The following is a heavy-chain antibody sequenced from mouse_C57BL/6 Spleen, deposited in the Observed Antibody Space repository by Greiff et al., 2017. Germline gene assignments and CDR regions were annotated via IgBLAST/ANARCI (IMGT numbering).Heavy chain of an antibody. V-gene: IGHV1-82*01. D-gene: IGHD1-1*02. CDR1: GYAFSSSW. J-gene: IGHJ1*03. CDR3: ASMEYFEV. Sequence: QVQLQQSGPELVKPGASVKISCKASGYAFSSSWMNWVKQRPGKGLEWIGRIYPGDGDTNYNGKFKGKATLTADKSSSTAYMQLSSLTSEDSAVYFCASMEYFEVWGTGTTVTVSS. CDR2: IYPGDGDT.